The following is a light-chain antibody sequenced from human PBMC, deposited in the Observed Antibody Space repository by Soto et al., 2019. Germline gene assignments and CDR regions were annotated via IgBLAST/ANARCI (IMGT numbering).Light chain of an antibody. CDR1: SSDVGGYNY. Sequence: QSVLTQPPSASGSPGQSVTISCTGTSSDVGGYNYVSWYQQHPGKAPKLMIYEVSKRPSGVTDRFSGSKSVNTASLTVSGLQAEDEADYYCPSYAGSNNFVVFGGGTKLTVL. J-gene: IGLJ2*01. CDR2: EVS. V-gene: IGLV2-8*01. CDR3: PSYAGSNNFVV.